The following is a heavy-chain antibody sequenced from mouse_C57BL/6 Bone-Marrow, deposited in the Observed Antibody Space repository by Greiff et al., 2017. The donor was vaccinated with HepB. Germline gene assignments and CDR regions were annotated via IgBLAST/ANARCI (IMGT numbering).Heavy chain of an antibody. CDR3: AYGSSYEAMDY. J-gene: IGHJ4*01. V-gene: IGHV1-39*01. D-gene: IGHD1-1*01. Sequence: EVKVVESGPELVKPGASVKISCKASGYSFTDYNMNWVKQSNGKSLEWIGVINPNYGTTSYNQKFKGKATLTVDQSSSTAYMQLNSLTSEDSAVYYCAYGSSYEAMDYWGQGTSVTVSS. CDR1: GYSFTDYN. CDR2: INPNYGTT.